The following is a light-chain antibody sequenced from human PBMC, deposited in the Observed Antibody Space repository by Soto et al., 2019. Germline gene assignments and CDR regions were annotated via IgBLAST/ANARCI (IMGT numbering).Light chain of an antibody. V-gene: IGLV1-44*01. CDR3: KSYDSSLSGSRV. CDR1: ISNTGSNA. Sequence: QSVLTQPPSASGAPGLRVTISCSGSISNTGSNAVNWYQHLPGTAPKLLIYSQNQRPSGVPDRFSGSKSGTSASLAITGLQAEDEADYYCKSYDSSLSGSRVFGTGTKVTVL. CDR2: SQN. J-gene: IGLJ1*01.